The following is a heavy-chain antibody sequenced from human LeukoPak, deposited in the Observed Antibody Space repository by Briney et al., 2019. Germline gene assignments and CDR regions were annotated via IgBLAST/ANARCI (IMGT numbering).Heavy chain of an antibody. CDR2: ISDSGGST. CDR1: GFTFSSYA. J-gene: IGHJ5*02. V-gene: IGHV3-23*01. Sequence: GGSLRLSCAASGFTFSSYAMSWVRQAPGKGLEWVSAISDSGGSTYSADSVKGRFTISRDNSKNTLYLQMNSLRAEDTAVYYCANSPWHWFDPWGQGTLVTVSS. CDR3: ANSPWHWFDP.